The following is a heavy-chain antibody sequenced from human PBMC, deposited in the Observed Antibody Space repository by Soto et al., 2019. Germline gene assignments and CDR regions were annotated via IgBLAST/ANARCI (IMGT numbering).Heavy chain of an antibody. Sequence: GGSLRLSCAASGFTFSSYAMHWVRQAPGKGLEWVAVISYDGSNKYYADSVKGRFTISRDNSKNTLYLQMNSLRAEDTAVYYCARVQDRTYYYYGMDVWGQGTTVTV. CDR2: ISYDGSNK. CDR3: ARVQDRTYYYYGMDV. V-gene: IGHV3-30-3*01. CDR1: GFTFSSYA. J-gene: IGHJ6*02.